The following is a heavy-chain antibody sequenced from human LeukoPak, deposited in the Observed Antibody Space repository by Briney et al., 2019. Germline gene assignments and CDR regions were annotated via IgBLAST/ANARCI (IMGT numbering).Heavy chain of an antibody. Sequence: PGGSLRLSCAASGFTFSSYSMNWVRQAPGKGLEWVSYISSSSSTIYYADSVKGRFTISRDNAKNSLYLQMNSLRDEDTAVYYCAKDLSSGWSYDAFDIWGQGTMVTVSS. D-gene: IGHD6-19*01. CDR1: GFTFSSYS. CDR2: ISSSSSTI. V-gene: IGHV3-48*02. J-gene: IGHJ3*02. CDR3: AKDLSSGWSYDAFDI.